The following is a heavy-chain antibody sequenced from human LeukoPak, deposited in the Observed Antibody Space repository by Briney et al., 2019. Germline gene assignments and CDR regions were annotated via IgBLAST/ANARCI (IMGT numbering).Heavy chain of an antibody. D-gene: IGHD5-12*01. Sequence: PSETLSLTCAVYGGSFSGYYWSWIRQPPGKGLEWIGEINHSGSTNYNPSLKSRVTISVDTSKNQFSLKLSSVTAADTAVYYCAREGGYSGYDSGWGQGTLVTVSS. CDR2: INHSGST. J-gene: IGHJ4*02. V-gene: IGHV4-34*01. CDR3: AREGGYSGYDSG. CDR1: GGSFSGYY.